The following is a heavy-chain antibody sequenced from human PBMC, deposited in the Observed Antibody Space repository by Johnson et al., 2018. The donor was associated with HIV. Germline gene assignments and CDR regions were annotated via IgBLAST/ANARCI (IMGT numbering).Heavy chain of an antibody. Sequence: QVQLVESGGGVVQPERSLRLSCSASGFTFSRYAMHWVRQAPGKGLEWVAIISYDGSNKYYADSVKGRFTISRDNSKNTLYLQMNSLRAEYTAVYYCARSSTVVTPHDIWGQGTMVTVSS. V-gene: IGHV3-30*04. CDR3: ARSSTVVTPHDI. CDR2: ISYDGSNK. D-gene: IGHD4-23*01. CDR1: GFTFSRYA. J-gene: IGHJ3*02.